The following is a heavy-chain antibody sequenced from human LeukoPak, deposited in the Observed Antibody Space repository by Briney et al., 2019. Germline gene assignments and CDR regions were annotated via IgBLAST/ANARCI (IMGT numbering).Heavy chain of an antibody. D-gene: IGHD3-10*01. Sequence: GGSLRLSCEASGSNFSINGMHCVRQAPGEGLEWVSFIRFDGTKTLYGDSVRGRFTISRDNSKNTLYLQLSSLRGEETALYYCARDFDDVSGNYYYIPDYWGQGTLVTVSS. CDR3: ARDFDDVSGNYYYIPDY. V-gene: IGHV3-30*02. J-gene: IGHJ4*02. CDR1: GSNFSING. CDR2: IRFDGTKT.